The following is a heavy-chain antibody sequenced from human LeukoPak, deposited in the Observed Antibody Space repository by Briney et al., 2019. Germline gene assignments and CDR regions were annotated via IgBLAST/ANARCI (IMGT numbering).Heavy chain of an antibody. CDR2: IYSTTAS. CDR1: VGSVSSMSHF. CDR3: ARGVWNDYYFDY. V-gene: IGHV4-39*02. D-gene: IGHD1-1*01. Sequence: SETLSLTCTVSVGSVSSMSHFWGWIRQPPGKGLEWIGSIYSTTASYYNPSLGSRVTISVDTSKNQLSLELTSVTAADTAVYYCARGVWNDYYFDYWGQRTLVTVSS. J-gene: IGHJ4*02.